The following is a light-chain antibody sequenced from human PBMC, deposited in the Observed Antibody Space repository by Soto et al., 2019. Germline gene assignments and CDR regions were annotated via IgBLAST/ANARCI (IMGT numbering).Light chain of an antibody. J-gene: IGKJ2*01. CDR2: DAA. Sequence: DIQMTQSPSTLSASVGDRVTITCRASQSISSWLAWYQQKPGKAPKLLIYDAASLESGVPSRFSGSGSGTEFTLTISSLQPDDVADYYCQQDNSYSPYTFGQGTKLEIK. CDR1: QSISSW. CDR3: QQDNSYSPYT. V-gene: IGKV1-5*01.